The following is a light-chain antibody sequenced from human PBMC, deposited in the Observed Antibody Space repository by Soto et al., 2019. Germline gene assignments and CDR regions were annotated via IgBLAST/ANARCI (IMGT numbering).Light chain of an antibody. CDR2: LAS. Sequence: DIQMTQSPSSLSASIGDRVTITCRASQSIGNSLNWYQQKPGKAPNLLIYLASTLQSGAPSRFSGSGSGTDFTLTIISLQPEDFATYYCQQSYTAPITFGQGTRLEIK. V-gene: IGKV1-39*01. J-gene: IGKJ5*01. CDR3: QQSYTAPIT. CDR1: QSIGNS.